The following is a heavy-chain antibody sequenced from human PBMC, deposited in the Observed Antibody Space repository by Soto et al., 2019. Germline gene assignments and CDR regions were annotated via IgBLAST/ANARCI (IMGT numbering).Heavy chain of an antibody. Sequence: GGSLRLSCASSGFTFSTYTMNWVRQAPGKGLEWGSSINGRGNYIYYAESVKGRLTISRENAKNSLYLQMDRLRAEDTALYYCVREDGKVGTNYALDYWGLGALVTVFS. V-gene: IGHV3-21*01. CDR2: INGRGNYI. CDR3: VREDGKVGTNYALDY. D-gene: IGHD1-26*01. J-gene: IGHJ4*02. CDR1: GFTFSTYT.